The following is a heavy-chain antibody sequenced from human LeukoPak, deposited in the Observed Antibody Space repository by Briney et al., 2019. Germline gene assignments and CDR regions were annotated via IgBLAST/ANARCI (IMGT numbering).Heavy chain of an antibody. CDR3: ARGDTTTYGHHYYYYGMDV. V-gene: IGHV4-34*01. Sequence: SETLSLTCAVYGGSFSGYYWSWIRQPPGKGLEWIGEINHSGSTNYNPSLKSRVPISVDTSKNQFSLKLSSVTAADTAVYYCARGDTTTYGHHYYYYGMDVWGQGTTVIVSS. J-gene: IGHJ6*02. CDR1: GGSFSGYY. CDR2: INHSGST. D-gene: IGHD1-1*01.